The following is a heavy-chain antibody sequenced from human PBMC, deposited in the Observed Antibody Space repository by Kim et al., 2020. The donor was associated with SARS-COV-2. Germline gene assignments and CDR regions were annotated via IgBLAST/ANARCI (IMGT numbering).Heavy chain of an antibody. Sequence: GGSLRLSCAASGFTFSRRAMSWVRQVPGKGLEWIASVNNNNNPYYADSVKGRFTVSRDITKDTLYLQMNSLIADATALCYCPKDHPSSGWPTFYSWGQGALVAVSA. D-gene: IGHD6-19*01. V-gene: IGHV3-23*05. CDR2: VNNNNNP. J-gene: IGHJ4*02. CDR3: PKDHPSSGWPTFYS. CDR1: GFTFSRRA.